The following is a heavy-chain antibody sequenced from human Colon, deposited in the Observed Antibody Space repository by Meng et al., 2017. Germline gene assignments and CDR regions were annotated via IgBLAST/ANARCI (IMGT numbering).Heavy chain of an antibody. CDR2: IYHSGNT. V-gene: IGHV4-4*02. CDR3: ASRGFSYGYVSF. D-gene: IGHD5-18*01. Sequence: QVLLQGCGPGLVKPSGTLSLTCAVSGGSLSNSNWWSWVRQSTGKGLEWIGEIYHSGNTNYNPSLKSRVTISVDKSKNQFSLKVSSVTAADTAVYYCASRGFSYGYVSFWGQGTLVTVSS. CDR1: GGSLSNSNW. J-gene: IGHJ4*02.